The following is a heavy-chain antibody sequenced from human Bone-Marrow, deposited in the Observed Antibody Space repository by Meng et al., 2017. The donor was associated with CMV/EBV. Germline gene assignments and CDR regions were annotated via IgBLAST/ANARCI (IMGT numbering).Heavy chain of an antibody. CDR2: INPNSGGT. D-gene: IGHD1-26*01. CDR1: GYTFTGYY. CDR3: ARQRDEIVGGYGAFDI. Sequence: ASVKVSCKASGYTFTGYYMHWVRQAPGQGLEWMGWINPNSGGTNYAQKFQGRVTMTRDTSISTAYMELSRLRSDDTAVYYCARQRDEIVGGYGAFDIWGQGTMVTVSS. J-gene: IGHJ3*02. V-gene: IGHV1-2*02.